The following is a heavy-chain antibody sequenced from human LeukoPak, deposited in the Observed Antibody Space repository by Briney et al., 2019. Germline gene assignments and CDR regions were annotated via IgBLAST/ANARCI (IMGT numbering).Heavy chain of an antibody. J-gene: IGHJ4*02. V-gene: IGHV1-2*02. Sequence: GASVKVSCKASGYTFTGYYMHWVRQAPGQGLEWMGWINPNSGGTNYAQRFQGRVTMTRDTSISTAYMELSRLRSDDTAVYYCARARSRDTAMVIGYWGQGTLVTVSS. CDR3: ARARSRDTAMVIGY. D-gene: IGHD5-18*01. CDR2: INPNSGGT. CDR1: GYTFTGYY.